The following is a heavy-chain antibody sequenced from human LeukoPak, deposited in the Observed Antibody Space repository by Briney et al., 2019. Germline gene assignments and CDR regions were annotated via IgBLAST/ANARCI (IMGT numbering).Heavy chain of an antibody. V-gene: IGHV3-23*01. CDR2: IHAGGGST. D-gene: IGHD3-22*01. J-gene: IGHJ4*02. CDR1: GFTFTDHA. Sequence: PGGSLRLSCAASGFTFTDHAMSWVRQTPDKGLEWVSSIHAGGGSTLCDDSMKGRFTISRDNSKNTLFLQMNSLRADDTGLYFCAYYDSSGYYYGRLRYWGQGTLVTVSS. CDR3: AYYDSSGYYYGRLRY.